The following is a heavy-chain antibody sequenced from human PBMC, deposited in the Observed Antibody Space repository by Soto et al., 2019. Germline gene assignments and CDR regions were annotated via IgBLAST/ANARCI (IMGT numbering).Heavy chain of an antibody. Sequence: QVQLVQSGAEVKKPGSSVKVSCKASGGTFSSYAISWVRQAPGQGLEWMGGIIPIFGTANYAQKFQGRVTITADESTSTAYMELSSLRYEDTAVYYCARGEDIVLVPAAMQNYYYGMDVWGQGTTVTVSS. V-gene: IGHV1-69*12. CDR3: ARGEDIVLVPAAMQNYYYGMDV. D-gene: IGHD2-2*01. CDR2: IIPIFGTA. J-gene: IGHJ6*02. CDR1: GGTFSSYA.